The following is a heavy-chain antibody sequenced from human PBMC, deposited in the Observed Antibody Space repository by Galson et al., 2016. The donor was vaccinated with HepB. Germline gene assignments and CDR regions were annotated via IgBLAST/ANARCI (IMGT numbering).Heavy chain of an antibody. CDR2: INTDGSIT. Sequence: SLRLSCAASGFTFSYYWMHWVRQAPGKGLVWVSRINTDGSITNYADSVKGRFTISRDNAKNTLYLQMNSLRAEDTAVYYCARAPRTTVTSFSYFDHWGQGSLVTVSS. D-gene: IGHD4-17*01. J-gene: IGHJ4*02. V-gene: IGHV3-74*01. CDR1: GFTFSYYW. CDR3: ARAPRTTVTSFSYFDH.